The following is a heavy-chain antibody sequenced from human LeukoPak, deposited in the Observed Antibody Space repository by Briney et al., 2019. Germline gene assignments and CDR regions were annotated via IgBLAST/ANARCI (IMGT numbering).Heavy chain of an antibody. V-gene: IGHV3-11*01. J-gene: IGHJ5*02. D-gene: IGHD3-22*01. CDR3: AREYYDSSAPGYNWFDP. CDR2: ISSSGSTI. CDR1: GFTFNSYS. Sequence: GGSLRLSCAASGFTFNSYSMSWIRQAPGKGLEWVSYISSSGSTIYYADSVKGRFTISRDNAKNSLYLQMNSLRAEDTAVYYCAREYYDSSAPGYNWFDPWGQGTLVTVSS.